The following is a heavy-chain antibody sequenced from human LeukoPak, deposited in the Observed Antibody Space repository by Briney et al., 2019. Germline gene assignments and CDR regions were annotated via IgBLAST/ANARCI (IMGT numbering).Heavy chain of an antibody. CDR2: TSSSSSYI. CDR3: ARDPTWGYPSTYYFDY. D-gene: IGHD2-15*01. J-gene: IGHJ4*02. V-gene: IGHV3-21*01. CDR1: GFTFSSYS. Sequence: GGSLRLSCAASGFTFSSYSMNWVRQAPGKGLEWVSSTSSSSSYIYYADSVKGRFTISRDNAKNSLYLQMNSLRAEDTAVYYCARDPTWGYPSTYYFDYWGQGTLVTVSS.